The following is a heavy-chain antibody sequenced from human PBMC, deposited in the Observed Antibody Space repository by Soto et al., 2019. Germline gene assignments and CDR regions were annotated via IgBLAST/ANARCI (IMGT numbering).Heavy chain of an antibody. CDR2: ILVDGRT. Sequence: EVQMFESGGGLAQPGGSLRLSCAASGFICGSYDMSWVRQAPGKGLGWVSTILVDGRTFYVDSVKGRFTISRDSSQNTVYLQMNSLTAGDTALYYCAKATATGGGAFDICGQGTKVTVSS. V-gene: IGHV3-23*01. J-gene: IGHJ3*02. CDR3: AKATATGGGAFDI. CDR1: GFICGSYD. D-gene: IGHD2-8*02.